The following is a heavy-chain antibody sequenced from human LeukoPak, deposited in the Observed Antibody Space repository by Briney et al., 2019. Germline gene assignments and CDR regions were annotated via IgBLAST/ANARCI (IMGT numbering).Heavy chain of an antibody. J-gene: IGHJ4*02. V-gene: IGHV3-49*04. D-gene: IGHD4-23*01. CDR3: TRYGGNSFNY. CDR2: IRSKAYGGTT. Sequence: PGGSLRLSCTASGFTFGDSAMSWVRQAPGKGLEWVGFIRSKAYGGTTEYAASVKGRFTISRDDSKSIAYLQMNSLKTEDTAVYYCTRYGGNSFNYWGQGTLVTVSS. CDR1: GFTFGDSA.